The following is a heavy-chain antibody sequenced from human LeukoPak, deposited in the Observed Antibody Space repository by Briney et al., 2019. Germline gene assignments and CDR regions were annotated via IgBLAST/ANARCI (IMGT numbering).Heavy chain of an antibody. D-gene: IGHD2-2*01. CDR3: AKDRGREVVPAANGD. CDR2: ISGSGGST. V-gene: IGHV3-23*01. J-gene: IGHJ4*02. Sequence: GGSLRLSCAASGFTFSSYAMSWVRQAPGKGLEWVSAISGSGGSTYYADSVKGRFTISRDNSKNTLYLQMNSLRAEDTAVYYCAKDRGREVVPAANGDWGQGTLVTVSS. CDR1: GFTFSSYA.